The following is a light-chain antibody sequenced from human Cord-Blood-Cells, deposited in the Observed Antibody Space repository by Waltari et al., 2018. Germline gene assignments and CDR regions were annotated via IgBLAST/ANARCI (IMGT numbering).Light chain of an antibody. CDR1: SSDVGGYNY. J-gene: IGLJ1*01. CDR3: SSYTSSSTLYV. CDR2: DLS. V-gene: IGLV2-14*03. Sequence: QSALTQPASVSGSPGQSITISCTGTSSDVGGYNYVSWYQQHPGKAPKLMIYDLSNRPTGVSNRFSVSKSGNTASLTISGLQAEDEADYYCSSYTSSSTLYVFGTGTKVTVL.